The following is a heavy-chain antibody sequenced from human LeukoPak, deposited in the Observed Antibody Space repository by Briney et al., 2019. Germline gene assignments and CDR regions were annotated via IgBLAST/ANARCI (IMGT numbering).Heavy chain of an antibody. CDR2: ISGSVCST. D-gene: IGHD5-24*01. CDR3: AKFRREGDNLHEPFDG. J-gene: IGHJ3*01. V-gene: IGHV3-23*01. CDR1: GFSFSNYA. Sequence: GGSLRLSCATSGFSFSNYAVTWVRQAPGQGLEWVSTISGSVCSTYYADSVRGRFTISKDHSKNTVYLQMNSLRADDTAVYYCAKFRREGDNLHEPFDGGSQGTIVTV.